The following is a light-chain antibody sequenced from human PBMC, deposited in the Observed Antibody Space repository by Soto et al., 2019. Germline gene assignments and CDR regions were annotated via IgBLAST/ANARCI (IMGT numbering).Light chain of an antibody. V-gene: IGKV1-5*03. CDR1: QSLSYW. Sequence: DIQMTQSPSTLSASVGDTVTITCRASQSLSYWLAWYQQKPGQAPKLLIHKASTLESGVPSRFSGSGSETEFTLTISGLQPDDFATFCCQQYDRVPYTFGQGTKLEIK. J-gene: IGKJ2*01. CDR2: KAS. CDR3: QQYDRVPYT.